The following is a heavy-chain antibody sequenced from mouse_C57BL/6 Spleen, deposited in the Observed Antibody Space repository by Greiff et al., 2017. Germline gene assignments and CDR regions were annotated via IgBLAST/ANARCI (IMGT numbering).Heavy chain of an antibody. D-gene: IGHD2-4*01. CDR2: INPNNGGT. J-gene: IGHJ2*01. CDR1: GYTFTDYY. V-gene: IGHV1-26*01. Sequence: VQLQQSGPELVKPGASVKISCKASGYTFTDYYMTWVKQSHGKSLEWIGDINPNNGGTSYNQKLKGKATLTVDKSSSTAYMELRSLTSEDSAVYYCARSGYDYDVEYYFDYWGQGTTLTVSS. CDR3: ARSGYDYDVEYYFDY.